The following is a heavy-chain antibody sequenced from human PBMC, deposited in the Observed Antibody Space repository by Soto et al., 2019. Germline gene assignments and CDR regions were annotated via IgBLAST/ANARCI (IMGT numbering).Heavy chain of an antibody. Sequence: SETLSLTCTVSGGSISSGGYYWSWIRQHPGKGLEWIGYIYYSGSTYYNPSLKSRVTISVDTSKNQFSLKLSSVTAADTAVYYCARANSCGYYARFDPWGQGTLVTVSS. CDR3: ARANSCGYYARFDP. CDR1: GGSISSGGYY. J-gene: IGHJ5*02. D-gene: IGHD3-22*01. V-gene: IGHV4-31*03. CDR2: IYYSGST.